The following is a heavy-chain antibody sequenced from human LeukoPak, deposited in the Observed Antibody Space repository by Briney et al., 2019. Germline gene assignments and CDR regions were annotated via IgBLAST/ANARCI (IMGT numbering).Heavy chain of an antibody. CDR1: GFTFSSYA. Sequence: GGSLRLSCAATGFTFSSYAMSWVRQAPGKGLEWVSAISGSGGSTYYADSVKGRFTIARDNSKNTLYLQMNSVRVEDTAVYYCAKGVMGGDYYYYYYMDVWGKGTTVTVSS. J-gene: IGHJ6*03. V-gene: IGHV3-23*01. D-gene: IGHD1-26*01. CDR2: ISGSGGST. CDR3: AKGVMGGDYYYYYYMDV.